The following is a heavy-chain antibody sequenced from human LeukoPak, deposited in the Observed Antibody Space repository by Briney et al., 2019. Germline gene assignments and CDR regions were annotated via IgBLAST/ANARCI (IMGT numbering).Heavy chain of an antibody. D-gene: IGHD3-10*01. CDR1: GGSISSYY. CDR3: ARDLYYPGYYGMDV. CDR2: IYTSGST. Sequence: SKTLSLTCTVSGGSISSYYWSWIRQLAGKGLEWIGRIYTSGSTNYNPSLKSRVTMSVDTSKNQFSLKLSSVTAADTAVYYCARDLYYPGYYGMDVWGQGTTVTVSS. J-gene: IGHJ6*02. V-gene: IGHV4-4*07.